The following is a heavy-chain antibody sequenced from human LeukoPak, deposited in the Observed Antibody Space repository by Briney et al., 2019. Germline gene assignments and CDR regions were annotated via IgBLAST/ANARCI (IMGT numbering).Heavy chain of an antibody. J-gene: IGHJ4*02. CDR1: GFTFSSYW. CDR3: PRARRASSYYFES. D-gene: IGHD6-6*01. V-gene: IGHV3-74*01. Sequence: GGSLRLSCAASGFTFSSYWMHWVRQAPGKGLVWVSRINSDGSSTSYADSVKGRFTISRDNAKNTLYLQMNSLRAEDTALYYCPRARRASSYYFESWGQGTLVTVSS. CDR2: INSDGSST.